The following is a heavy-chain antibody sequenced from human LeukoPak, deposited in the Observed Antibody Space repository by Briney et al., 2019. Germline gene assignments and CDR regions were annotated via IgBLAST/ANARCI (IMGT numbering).Heavy chain of an antibody. CDR1: GGTFSSYA. CDR3: ARVAGDHHPFDY. J-gene: IGHJ4*02. V-gene: IGHV1-69*04. D-gene: IGHD3-10*01. Sequence: GASVKVSCKASGGTFSSYAISWVRQAHGQGLEWMGRIIPILGIANYAQKFQGRVTITADKSTSTAYMELSSLRSEDTAMYYCARVAGDHHPFDYWGQGTLVTVSS. CDR2: IIPILGIA.